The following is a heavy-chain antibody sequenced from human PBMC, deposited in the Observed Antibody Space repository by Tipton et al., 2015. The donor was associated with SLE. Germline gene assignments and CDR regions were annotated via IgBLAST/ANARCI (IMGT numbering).Heavy chain of an antibody. D-gene: IGHD3-16*01. CDR2: IGGGGSPI. CDR3: ARDSLKGAYSDY. V-gene: IGHV3-48*03. Sequence: SLRLSCAASGFTFSSFEFNWVRQAPGKGLEWISYIGGGGSPIYYANSVKGRFTISRDNAKNSLYLQMNSLRADDTAVYYCARDSLKGAYSDYWGQGTLVTVSS. J-gene: IGHJ4*02. CDR1: GFTFSSFE.